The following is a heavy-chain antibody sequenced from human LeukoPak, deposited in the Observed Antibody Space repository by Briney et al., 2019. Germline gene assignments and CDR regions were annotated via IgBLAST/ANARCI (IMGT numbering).Heavy chain of an antibody. V-gene: IGHV4-39*01. CDR3: ARRDIVATIST. Sequence: SETLSLTRTVSGGSISSSSYYWAWIRQPPGKGLEWIGSIYYSGTTFYNPSLKSRVTISVDTSKNQFSLKLSSVTAADTAVYHCARRDIVATISTWGQGTLVTVSS. CDR2: IYYSGTT. CDR1: GGSISSSSYY. D-gene: IGHD5-12*01. J-gene: IGHJ4*02.